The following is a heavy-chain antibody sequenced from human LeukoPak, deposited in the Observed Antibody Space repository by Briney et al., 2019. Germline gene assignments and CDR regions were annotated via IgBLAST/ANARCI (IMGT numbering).Heavy chain of an antibody. V-gene: IGHV1-8*02. CDR1: GYTFTGYY. CDR3: ARGATEGIDY. CDR2: MNPNSGST. J-gene: IGHJ4*02. Sequence: ASVKVSCKASGYTFTGYYMHWVRQATGQGLEWMGWMNPNSGSTGYGQKFQGRVTMTRNTSISTAYMELGSLTSEDTANYYCARGATEGIDYWGQGTLVTVSS.